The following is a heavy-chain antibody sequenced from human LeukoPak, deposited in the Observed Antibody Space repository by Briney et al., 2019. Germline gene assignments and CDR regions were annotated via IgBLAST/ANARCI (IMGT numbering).Heavy chain of an antibody. Sequence: PSETLSLTCTVSGGSISSYYWSWIRQPPGKGLEWIGYISYSGSTNYNPSLKSRVTISVDTSKNQFSLMLSSVTAADTAVYCCARAYYGSDYFDYWGQGTLVTVSS. CDR3: ARAYYGSDYFDY. CDR1: GGSISSYY. D-gene: IGHD3-10*01. V-gene: IGHV4-59*01. J-gene: IGHJ4*02. CDR2: ISYSGST.